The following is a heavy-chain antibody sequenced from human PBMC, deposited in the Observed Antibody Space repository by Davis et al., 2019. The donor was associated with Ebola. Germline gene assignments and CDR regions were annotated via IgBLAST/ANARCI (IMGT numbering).Heavy chain of an antibody. Sequence: GESLKISCSASGFTFSAHTMHWVRQAPGKGLEWVSYISSSSSTIYYADSVKGRFTISRDNAKNSLYLQMNSLRDEDTAVYYCARIVGATDYWGQGTLVTVSS. CDR2: ISSSSSTI. CDR1: GFTFSAHT. D-gene: IGHD1-26*01. CDR3: ARIVGATDY. J-gene: IGHJ4*02. V-gene: IGHV3-48*02.